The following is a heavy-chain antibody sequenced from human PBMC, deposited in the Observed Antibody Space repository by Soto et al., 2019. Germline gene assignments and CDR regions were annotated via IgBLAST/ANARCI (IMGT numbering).Heavy chain of an antibody. V-gene: IGHV5-51*01. CDR3: ARGVTYYDFWSGYYFDY. J-gene: IGHJ4*02. D-gene: IGHD3-3*01. Sequence: PGESLKISCQGSGYRFTSYWIGWVRQMPGKGLEWMGIIYPGDSDTRYSPSFQGQVTISADKSISTAYLQWSSLKASDTAMYYCARGVTYYDFWSGYYFDYWGQGTLVTVSS. CDR1: GYRFTSYW. CDR2: IYPGDSDT.